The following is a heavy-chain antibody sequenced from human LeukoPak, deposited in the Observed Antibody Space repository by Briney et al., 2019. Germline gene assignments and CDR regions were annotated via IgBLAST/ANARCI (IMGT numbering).Heavy chain of an antibody. Sequence: PGGSLRLSCAASGFTFSDHYMDWVRQAPGKGLEWDGRARNKANSYTTEYAASVKGRFIISRDDSKNSLYLQMNSLKIEDTAVYYCARAPPIDYWGQGTLVTVSS. V-gene: IGHV3-72*01. CDR2: ARNKANSYTT. J-gene: IGHJ4*02. CDR3: ARAPPIDY. CDR1: GFTFSDHY.